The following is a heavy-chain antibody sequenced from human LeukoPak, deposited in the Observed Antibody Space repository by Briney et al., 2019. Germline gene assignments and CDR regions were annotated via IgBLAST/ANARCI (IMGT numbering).Heavy chain of an antibody. CDR2: ISYDGSIK. Sequence: GGSLRLSCAASGFTSRTYGMHWVRQAPGKGLEWVAVISYDGSIKYYADSVKDRFTISRDNSKNTLYLQMNSLRAEDTAVYYCAKEFYGSGPFDYWGQGTLVTVSS. D-gene: IGHD3-10*01. CDR3: AKEFYGSGPFDY. V-gene: IGHV3-30*18. J-gene: IGHJ4*02. CDR1: GFTSRTYG.